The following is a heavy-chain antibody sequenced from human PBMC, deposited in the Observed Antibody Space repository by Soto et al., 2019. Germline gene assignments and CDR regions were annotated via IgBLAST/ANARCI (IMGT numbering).Heavy chain of an antibody. Sequence: QVQLVESGGGVVQPGRSLRLSCAASGFTFSSYAMHWVRQAPGKGLERVAVISYDGSNKDYADSVKGLFTISRDNSKNLLYLQMNSVRAVDTAVYYCARDHPGGYFVYLGQGTLVTVSS. V-gene: IGHV3-30-3*01. CDR1: GFTFSSYA. D-gene: IGHD3-16*01. CDR2: ISYDGSNK. CDR3: ARDHPGGYFVY. J-gene: IGHJ4*02.